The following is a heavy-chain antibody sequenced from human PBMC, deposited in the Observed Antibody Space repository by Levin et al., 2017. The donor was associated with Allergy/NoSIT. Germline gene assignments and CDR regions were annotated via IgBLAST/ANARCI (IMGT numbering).Heavy chain of an antibody. CDR2: IYHDGGT. V-gene: IGHV4-31*03. D-gene: IGHD1-1*01. J-gene: IGHJ4*02. Sequence: SQTLSLTCTVSGGSITSGGYYWTWIRQHPGKGLEWIGYIYHDGGTYYNPSLKSRVLISMDMSRNQFSLKVSSVTAAAAAVYYCARELIQRGVDYWGQGTLVTVSS. CDR1: GGSITSGGYY. CDR3: ARELIQRGVDY.